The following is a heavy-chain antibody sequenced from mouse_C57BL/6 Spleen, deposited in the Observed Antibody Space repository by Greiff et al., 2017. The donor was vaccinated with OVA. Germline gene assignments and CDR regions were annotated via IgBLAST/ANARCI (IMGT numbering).Heavy chain of an antibody. Sequence: EVQLQQSGPELVKPGASVKISCKASGYTFTDYYMNWVKQSHGNSLEWIGDINPNHGGTSYNQKFKGKATLTVDKSSSTAYMELRSLTSEDSAVYYCARTVTGFAYWGKGTLVTVSA. CDR1: GYTFTDYY. J-gene: IGHJ3*01. CDR3: ARTVTGFAY. D-gene: IGHD1-1*01. V-gene: IGHV1-26*01. CDR2: INPNHGGT.